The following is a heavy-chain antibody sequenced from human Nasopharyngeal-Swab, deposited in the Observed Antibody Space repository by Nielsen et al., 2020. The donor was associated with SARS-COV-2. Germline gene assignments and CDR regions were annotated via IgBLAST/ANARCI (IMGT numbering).Heavy chain of an antibody. J-gene: IGHJ3*01. CDR1: GFSLSSSPMGVV. V-gene: IGHV2-5*02. Sequence: SGPTLISPTQSLSLICTYSGFSLSSSPMGVVVCWIRQSPGKALKWLALTLWDDDKRYSRSLKSRLTITKDTSKNQVVLTMTNMDPVDTATYYCAHVIYDTGIDVWGQGTMVTVSS. CDR2: TLWDDDK. D-gene: IGHD3-16*01. CDR3: AHVIYDTGIDV.